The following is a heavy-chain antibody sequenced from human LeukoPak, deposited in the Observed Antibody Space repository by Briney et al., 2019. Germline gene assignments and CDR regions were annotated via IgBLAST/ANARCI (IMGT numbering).Heavy chain of an antibody. CDR1: GFTFSSYG. Sequence: TGGSLRLSCAASGFTFSSYGMHWVRQTPGEGLVWVSRMNSDGSTTNYADSVKGRFTISRDNAKSTLYLQMNNLRVEDTAVYYCATAGNYRFDNWGQGTLVTVSP. V-gene: IGHV3-74*01. CDR3: ATAGNYRFDN. J-gene: IGHJ4*02. D-gene: IGHD1-7*01. CDR2: MNSDGSTT.